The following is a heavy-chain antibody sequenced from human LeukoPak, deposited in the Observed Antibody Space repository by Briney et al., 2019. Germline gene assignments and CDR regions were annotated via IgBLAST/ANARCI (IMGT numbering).Heavy chain of an antibody. CDR2: IIPIFGTA. CDR3: AREGYSSSWYVGNWFDP. V-gene: IGHV1-69*13. CDR1: GGTFSSYA. D-gene: IGHD6-13*01. Sequence: SVKVSCKASGGTFSSYAISWVRQAPGQGLEWMGGIIPIFGTANYAQKFQGRVTITADESTSTAYMELSSLRSEDMAVYYCAREGYSSSWYVGNWFDPWGQGTLVTVSS. J-gene: IGHJ5*02.